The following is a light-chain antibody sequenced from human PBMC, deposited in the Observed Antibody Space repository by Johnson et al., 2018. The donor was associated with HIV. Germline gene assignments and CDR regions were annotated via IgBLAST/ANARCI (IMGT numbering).Light chain of an antibody. CDR1: SSNIGNNY. CDR2: DNN. V-gene: IGLV1-51*01. CDR3: GTWDSSLNAGV. J-gene: IGLJ1*01. Sequence: TQPPSVSAAPGQKVAISCSGSSSNIGNNYVSWYQQVPGTAPKLLIYDNNRRPSGIPDRFSGSKSGTSATLAITGLQTGDEADYYCGTWDSSLNAGVFGTGTRVTVL.